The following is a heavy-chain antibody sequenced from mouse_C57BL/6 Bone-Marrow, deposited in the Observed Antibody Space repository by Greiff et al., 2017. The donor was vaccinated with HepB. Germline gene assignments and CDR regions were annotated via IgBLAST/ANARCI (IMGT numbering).Heavy chain of an antibody. CDR1: GYAFTNYL. CDR3: AREGGSNYEGAMDY. D-gene: IGHD2-5*01. CDR2: INPGSGGT. J-gene: IGHJ4*01. Sequence: QVHVKQSGAELVRPGTSVKVSCKASGYAFTNYLIEWVKQRPGQGLEWIGVINPGSGGTNYNEKFKGKATLTADKSSSTAYMQLSSLTSEDSAVYFCAREGGSNYEGAMDYWGQGTSVTVSS. V-gene: IGHV1-54*01.